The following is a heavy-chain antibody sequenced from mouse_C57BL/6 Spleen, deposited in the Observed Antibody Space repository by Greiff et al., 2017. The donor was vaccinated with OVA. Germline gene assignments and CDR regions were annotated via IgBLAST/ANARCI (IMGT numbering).Heavy chain of an antibody. D-gene: IGHD4-1*02. V-gene: IGHV1-80*01. J-gene: IGHJ4*01. CDR3: ARGNWDGAMDY. CDR1: GYAFSSYW. Sequence: QVQLQQSGAELVKPGASVKISCKASGYAFSSYWMNWVKQRPGQGLEWIGQIYPGGGGTNYNGKFKGKATLTADKSSSTAYMQLSSLTSEDSAVDFCARGNWDGAMDYWGQGTSVTVSS. CDR2: IYPGGGGT.